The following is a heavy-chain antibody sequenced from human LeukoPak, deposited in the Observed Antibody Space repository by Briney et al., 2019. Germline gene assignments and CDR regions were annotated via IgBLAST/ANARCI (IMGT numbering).Heavy chain of an antibody. CDR3: ARAEIAATYNYFDY. D-gene: IGHD6-25*01. V-gene: IGHV3-23*01. Sequence: GGSLRLSCAASGFTFSSYAMSWVRQAPGKGLEWVSAISGSGGSTYYADSVKGRFTISRDNSENTLYLQMNSLRAEDTAVYYCARAEIAATYNYFDYWGQGTLVTVSS. CDR1: GFTFSSYA. J-gene: IGHJ4*02. CDR2: ISGSGGST.